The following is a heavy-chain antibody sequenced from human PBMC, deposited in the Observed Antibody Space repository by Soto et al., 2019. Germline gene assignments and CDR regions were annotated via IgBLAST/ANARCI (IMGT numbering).Heavy chain of an antibody. Sequence: GGSLRLSCAASGFTFDDYAMHWVRQAPGKGLEWVSGISWNSGSIGYADSVKGRFTISRDNAKNSLYLQMNSLRAEDTALYYCAKDLNHLGLGELSLYPDYWGQGTLVTVSS. D-gene: IGHD3-16*02. V-gene: IGHV3-9*01. CDR2: ISWNSGSI. CDR1: GFTFDDYA. CDR3: AKDLNHLGLGELSLYPDY. J-gene: IGHJ4*02.